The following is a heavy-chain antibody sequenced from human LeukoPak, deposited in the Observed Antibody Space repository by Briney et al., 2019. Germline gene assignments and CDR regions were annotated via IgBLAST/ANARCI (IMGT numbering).Heavy chain of an antibody. Sequence: PGESLKISCVGSGYSFTSYWIGWVRQMPGKGLEYMGIIYPGDSDTRYSPSFQGQVTFSAAKSISTAYLQWSSLQASDTAMYYCATGYGSGRGAFDIWGQGTTVTVSS. CDR1: GYSFTSYW. J-gene: IGHJ3*02. CDR2: IYPGDSDT. CDR3: ATGYGSGRGAFDI. D-gene: IGHD6-19*01. V-gene: IGHV5-51*01.